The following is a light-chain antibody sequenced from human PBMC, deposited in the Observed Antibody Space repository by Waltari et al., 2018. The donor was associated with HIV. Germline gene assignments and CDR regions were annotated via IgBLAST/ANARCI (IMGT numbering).Light chain of an antibody. V-gene: IGLV2-14*01. J-gene: IGLJ3*02. CDR2: EVT. CDR3: SSYAATTTIV. Sequence: QSVLTQPASVSGSPGQSITISCTGTNSDIGAYDYVSWYQQHPDKALKLLISEVTMRSPGISYRVVCSKSGNTASMTISGLQAEDEAHYYCSSYAATTTIVFGGGTRLTVL. CDR1: NSDIGAYDY.